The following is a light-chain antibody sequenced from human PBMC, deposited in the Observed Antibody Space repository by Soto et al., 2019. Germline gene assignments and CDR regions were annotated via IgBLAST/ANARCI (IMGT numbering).Light chain of an antibody. CDR2: LTS. Sequence: DLQLTQSPSFLSASVGDRVTITCRASQALTNYFAWYQQKPGKAPTVLIYLTSILQGGVPSRFSGSGSGTEFTLTISNLQPEDYATYYCQQLNSYPITFGGGTRVEVK. CDR1: QALTNY. CDR3: QQLNSYPIT. V-gene: IGKV1-9*01. J-gene: IGKJ4*01.